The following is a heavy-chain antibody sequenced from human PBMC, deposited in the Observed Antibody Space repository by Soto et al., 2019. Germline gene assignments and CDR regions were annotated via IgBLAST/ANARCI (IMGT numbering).Heavy chain of an antibody. Sequence: QVQLVESGGGVVQPGRSLRLSCAASGFTFSSYAMHWVRQAPGKGLEWVAVISYDGSNKYYADSVKGRFTISRDNSKNTLYLQMNSLRAEDTAVYYCARERRFDHNYYSYGMDVWGQGTTVTVSS. V-gene: IGHV3-30-3*01. J-gene: IGHJ6*02. CDR1: GFTFSSYA. CDR3: ARERRFDHNYYSYGMDV. CDR2: ISYDGSNK. D-gene: IGHD3-16*01.